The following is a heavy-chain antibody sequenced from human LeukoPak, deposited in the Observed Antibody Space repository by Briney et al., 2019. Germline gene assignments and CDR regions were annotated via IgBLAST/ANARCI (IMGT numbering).Heavy chain of an antibody. CDR2: ISGSGGST. J-gene: IGHJ4*02. CDR1: GFTFSSYA. CDR3: VQSTAWYRSSWYLIY. Sequence: GGSLRLSCAASGFTFSSYAMSWVRQAPGKGLEWVSAISGSGGSTYYADSVKGRFTISRDNSKDTLNLQMNSLRAEDTAIYYCVQSTAWYRSSWYLIYWGQGILVTVSS. V-gene: IGHV3-23*01. D-gene: IGHD6-13*01.